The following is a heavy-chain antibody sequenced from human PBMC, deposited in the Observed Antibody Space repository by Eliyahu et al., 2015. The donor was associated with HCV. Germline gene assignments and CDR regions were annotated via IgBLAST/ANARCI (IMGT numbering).Heavy chain of an antibody. J-gene: IGHJ4*02. V-gene: IGHV1-69*01. CDR2: MIPMFPSP. CDR3: ATFGHGSEWAYFFEY. D-gene: IGHD1-26*01. Sequence: VHLVQSGAEVKKPGSSVKVSCKASGGTFXSFAFSWVRQAPGQGLEWMGGMIPMFPSPNKAQKFQGRITITADESTSTAYMELSSLTSEDTAVYYCATFGHGSEWAYFFEYWGQGTPVTVSS. CDR1: GGTFXSFA.